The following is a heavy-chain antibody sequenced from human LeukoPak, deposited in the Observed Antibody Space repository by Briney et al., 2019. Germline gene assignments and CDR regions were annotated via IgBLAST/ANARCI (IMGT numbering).Heavy chain of an antibody. V-gene: IGHV3-21*01. CDR3: ARDIRGYSGHGDY. Sequence: GGSLRLSCAATGFAFSSYGMNWVRQAPGKGLEWVSSISSSSSYIYYADSVKGRFTISRDNAKNSLYLQMNSLRAEDTAVYYCARDIRGYSGHGDYWGQGTLVTVS. CDR2: ISSSSSYI. CDR1: GFAFSSYG. J-gene: IGHJ4*02. D-gene: IGHD5-12*01.